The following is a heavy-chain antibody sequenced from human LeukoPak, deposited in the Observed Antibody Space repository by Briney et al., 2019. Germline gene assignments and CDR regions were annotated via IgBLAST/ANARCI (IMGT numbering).Heavy chain of an antibody. Sequence: VASVKVSCKASGYTFTSYDINWVRQATGQGLEWMGWMNPNSGNTGYAQEFQGRVTMTRNTSISTAYMELSSLRSEDTAVYYCAISYGSGSYYPLFDYWGQGTLVTVSS. J-gene: IGHJ4*02. CDR1: GYTFTSYD. CDR2: MNPNSGNT. D-gene: IGHD3-10*01. CDR3: AISYGSGSYYPLFDY. V-gene: IGHV1-8*01.